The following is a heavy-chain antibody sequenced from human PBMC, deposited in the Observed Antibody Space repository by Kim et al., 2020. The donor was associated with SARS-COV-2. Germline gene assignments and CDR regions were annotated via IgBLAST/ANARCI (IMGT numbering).Heavy chain of an antibody. Sequence: SETLSLTCTVSGGSISSYYWSWIRQPAGKGLEWIGRIYTSGSTNYNPSLKSRVTMSVDTSKNQFSLKLSSVTAADTAVYYCARGTVLRYFDWLPYGMDVWGQGTTVTVSS. CDR3: ARGTVLRYFDWLPYGMDV. CDR1: GGSISSYY. D-gene: IGHD3-9*01. J-gene: IGHJ6*02. V-gene: IGHV4-4*07. CDR2: IYTSGST.